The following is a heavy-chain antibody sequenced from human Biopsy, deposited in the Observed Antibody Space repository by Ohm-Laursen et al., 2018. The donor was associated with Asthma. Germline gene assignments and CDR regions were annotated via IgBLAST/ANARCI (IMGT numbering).Heavy chain of an antibody. J-gene: IGHJ1*01. CDR1: RFTFSSYG. V-gene: IGHV3-30*18. Sequence: SLRLSCAASRFTFSSYGMHWVRQAPGKGLEWVAVISYDGSDKYYADSVKGRFTISRDNSKNTLYLQMNSLRAEDTAVYYCAKGHGDYVFPYFQHWGQGTLVTVSS. CDR2: ISYDGSDK. D-gene: IGHD4-17*01. CDR3: AKGHGDYVFPYFQH.